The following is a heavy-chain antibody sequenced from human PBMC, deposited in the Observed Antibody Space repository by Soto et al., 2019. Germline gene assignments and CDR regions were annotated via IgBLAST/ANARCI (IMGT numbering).Heavy chain of an antibody. CDR3: VKDMQLWRLDS. V-gene: IGHV3-74*03. CDR1: GLTFRSYW. J-gene: IGHJ4*02. CDR2: INTDGSVA. Sequence: EVQLVESGGGLVQPGESLRLSCAASGLTFRSYWMHWVRQAPGKGLVWVSRINTDGSVAMYVDSVKGRFTISRDNAKNTLYLHMNSLRAEDTALYYCVKDMQLWRLDSWVQGTLITVSS. D-gene: IGHD2-15*01.